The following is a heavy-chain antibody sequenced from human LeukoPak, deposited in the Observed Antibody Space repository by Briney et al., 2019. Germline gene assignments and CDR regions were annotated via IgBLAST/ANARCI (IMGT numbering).Heavy chain of an antibody. CDR3: ARDGSGWYHDN. J-gene: IGHJ4*02. CDR2: ISSSSSTI. Sequence: GGSLRLSCAASGFTVSTNYMSWVRQAPGKGLEWVSYISSSSSTIYYADSVKGRFTISRDNAKNSLYLQMNSLRAEDTAVYYCARDGSGWYHDNWGQGTLVTVSS. V-gene: IGHV3-48*04. CDR1: GFTVSTNY. D-gene: IGHD6-13*01.